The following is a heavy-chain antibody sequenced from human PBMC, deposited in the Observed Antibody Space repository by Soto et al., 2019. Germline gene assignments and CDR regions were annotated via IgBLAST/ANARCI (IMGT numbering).Heavy chain of an antibody. CDR2: ISYDGSNQ. Sequence: QVQLVESGGGVVQPGRSLRLSCTASGFTFSSYAMYWVRQAPGKGLDWVARISYDGSNQFYGDSVKGRFTISRDNSKNTLYLQMNSLRSEDTAVYYCAKDRGAEYWGQGTLVTVSS. CDR3: AKDRGAEY. CDR1: GFTFSSYA. J-gene: IGHJ4*02. V-gene: IGHV3-30*18.